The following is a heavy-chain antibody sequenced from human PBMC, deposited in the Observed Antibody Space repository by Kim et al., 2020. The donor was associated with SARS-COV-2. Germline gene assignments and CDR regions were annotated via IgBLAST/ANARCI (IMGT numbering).Heavy chain of an antibody. J-gene: IGHJ6*02. Sequence: GGSLRLSCAASGFTFDDYAMHWVRQAPGKGLEWVSLISGDGGSTYYADSVKGRFTISRDNSKNSLYLQMNSLRTEDTALYYCAKDGVDSGSHEGSDYYYGMDVWGQGTTVTVSS. CDR3: AKDGVDSGSHEGSDYYYGMDV. D-gene: IGHD3-10*01. V-gene: IGHV3-43*02. CDR1: GFTFDDYA. CDR2: ISGDGGST.